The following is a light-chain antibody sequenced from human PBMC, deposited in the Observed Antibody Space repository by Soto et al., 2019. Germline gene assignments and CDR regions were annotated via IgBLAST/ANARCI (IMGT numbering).Light chain of an antibody. Sequence: QSVLTQPASVSGSPGQSITLSCTGTSSDVGGYNYVSWYQQHPGEAPQLMIYDVSNRPSGVSDRFSGSKSGNTASLTISGLQAEDEADYYCSSYTSSITYVFGSGTKLTVL. V-gene: IGLV2-14*01. CDR2: DVS. CDR1: SSDVGGYNY. CDR3: SSYTSSITYV. J-gene: IGLJ1*01.